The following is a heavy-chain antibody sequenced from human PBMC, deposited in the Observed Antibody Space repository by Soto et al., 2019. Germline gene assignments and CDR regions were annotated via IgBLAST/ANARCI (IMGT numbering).Heavy chain of an antibody. V-gene: IGHV3-30*03. J-gene: IGHJ4*02. Sequence: GGSLRLSCAASGFTFSSYGMHWVRQAPGKGLEWVAVISYDGSNEYYADSVKGRFAISRDNSKNTLYLQMNSLRDEDTAVYYCGSGSPASFEFWGQGTLVTVSS. CDR2: ISYDGSNE. CDR1: GFTFSSYG. D-gene: IGHD1-26*01. CDR3: GSGSPASFEF.